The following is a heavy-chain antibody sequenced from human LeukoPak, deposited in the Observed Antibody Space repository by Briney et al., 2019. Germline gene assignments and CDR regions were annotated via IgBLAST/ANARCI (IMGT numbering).Heavy chain of an antibody. J-gene: IGHJ6*03. CDR3: ARAQGRTVGATQYYYYYYYMDV. V-gene: IGHV4-4*07. CDR2: IYTSGST. CDR1: GGSISSYY. D-gene: IGHD1-26*01. Sequence: PSETLSLTYTVSGGSISSYYWSWILQPAGKGLEWIGRIYTSGSTNYNPSLKIRVTMSVDTSKNQFSLKLSSVTAADTAVYYCARAQGRTVGATQYYYYYYYMDVWGKGTTVTVSS.